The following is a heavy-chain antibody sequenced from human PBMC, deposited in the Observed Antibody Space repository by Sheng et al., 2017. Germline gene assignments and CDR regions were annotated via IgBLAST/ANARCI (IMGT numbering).Heavy chain of an antibody. V-gene: IGHV3-43*01. CDR2: INWDGSET. Sequence: ESVGGLVKSGGSLRLSCAGSGFTFSDYSINWVRQVPGKGPEWVSFINWDGSETYYGDSVRGRFTISRDNRRSTLSLQMNSLGPEDTAFYYCVKDLRTHFYGMDVWGQGTTVTVSS. J-gene: IGHJ6*02. CDR3: VKDLRTHFYGMDV. CDR1: GFTFSDYS.